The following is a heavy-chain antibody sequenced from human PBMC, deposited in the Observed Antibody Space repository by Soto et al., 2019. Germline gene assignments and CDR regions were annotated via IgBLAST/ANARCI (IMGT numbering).Heavy chain of an antibody. V-gene: IGHV3-48*01. CDR1: GFTFSSYS. Sequence: GESLKISCAASGFTFSSYSMNWVRQAPGKGLEWVSYISSSSSTIYYADSVKGRFTISRDNAKNSLYLQMNSLRAEDTAVYYCASAFNYGDYWGQGTLVTVSS. D-gene: IGHD3-3*02. CDR3: ASAFNYGDY. J-gene: IGHJ4*02. CDR2: ISSSSSTI.